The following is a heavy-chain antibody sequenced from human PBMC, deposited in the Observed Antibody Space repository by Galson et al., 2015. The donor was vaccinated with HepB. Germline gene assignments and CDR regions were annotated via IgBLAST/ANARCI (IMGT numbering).Heavy chain of an antibody. Sequence: SLRLSCAASGFTFSDYYMNWVRQAPGTGLEWVSSISSSSTTYYADPVKGRFTILRDNAKNSLYLQMNSLKAEGTSVSYCAISSSWSSGGTCYSVPNAFYIWCQGAMVTVSS. CDR2: ISSSSTT. CDR3: AISSSWSSGGTCYSVPNAFYI. D-gene: IGHD2-15*01. J-gene: IGHJ3*02. CDR1: GFTFSDYY. V-gene: IGHV3-69-1*01.